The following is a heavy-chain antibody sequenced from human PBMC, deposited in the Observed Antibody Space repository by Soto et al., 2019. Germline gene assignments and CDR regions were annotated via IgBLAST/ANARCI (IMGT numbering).Heavy chain of an antibody. CDR3: ARVVVEVATIHVFDY. V-gene: IGHV3-30-3*01. D-gene: IGHD5-12*01. CDR1: GFTFSSYA. Sequence: QVQLVESGGGVVQPGRSLRLSCAASGFTFSSYAMHWVRQAPGKGLEWVAVISYDGSNKYYADSVKGRFTISRDNSKNTLYLQMNSLRAEDTAVYYCARVVVEVATIHVFDYWGQGTLVTVSS. CDR2: ISYDGSNK. J-gene: IGHJ4*02.